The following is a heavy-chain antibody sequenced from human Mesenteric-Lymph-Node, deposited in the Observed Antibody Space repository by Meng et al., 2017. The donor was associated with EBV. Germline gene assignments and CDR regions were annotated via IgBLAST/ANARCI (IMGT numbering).Heavy chain of an antibody. CDR3: ARAMVDY. D-gene: IGHD2-8*01. V-gene: IGHV3-74*01. J-gene: IGHJ4*02. Sequence: VQLLGSGGVLVPPGGSLGLSCAASGFSFSSYWMHWVRQTPGKGLMWLARISSDATITNYADSVKGRFTISRDNAKNTLYLQMNSLRVEDTAMYYCARAMVDYWGQGTLVTVSS. CDR2: ISSDATIT. CDR1: GFSFSSYW.